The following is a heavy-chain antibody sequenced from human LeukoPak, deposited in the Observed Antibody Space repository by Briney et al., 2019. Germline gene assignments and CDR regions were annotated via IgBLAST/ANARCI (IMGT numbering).Heavy chain of an antibody. CDR1: GFTFSSYA. CDR2: ISGSGGST. D-gene: IGHD3-10*01. Sequence: PGGSLRLSCAASGFTFSSYAMSWVRQAPGKGLEWVSAISGSGGSTYYADSVKGRFTISRDNSKNTLYLQMNSLRAEDTAVYYCAKGERELLWFGDLRGTAPKNWGQGTLVTVSS. CDR3: AKGERELLWFGDLRGTAPKN. J-gene: IGHJ4*02. V-gene: IGHV3-23*01.